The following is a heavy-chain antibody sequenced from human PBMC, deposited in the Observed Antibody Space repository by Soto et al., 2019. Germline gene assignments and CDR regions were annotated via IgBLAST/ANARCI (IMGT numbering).Heavy chain of an antibody. D-gene: IGHD1-7*01. Sequence: GSLILSCSASGFTFSSFSMHWVRQAAGKGLEYVSGISNNGGSTYYADSVKDRFTISRDNSKNTLFLQVNSLTAEDTAVYYCVKDRRTTRRAMDVWGQGTTVTVSS. CDR2: ISNNGGST. J-gene: IGHJ6*02. V-gene: IGHV3-64D*06. CDR3: VKDRRTTRRAMDV. CDR1: GFTFSSFS.